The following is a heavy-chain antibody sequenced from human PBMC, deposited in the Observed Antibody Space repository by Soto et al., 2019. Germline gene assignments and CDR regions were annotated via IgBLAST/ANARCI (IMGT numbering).Heavy chain of an antibody. J-gene: IGHJ3*01. CDR1: GYTFNTYW. CDR3: ARQKLWMATINNDAFDV. D-gene: IGHD2-21*01. CDR2: IYPGDSDT. Sequence: GESLKISCRGSGYTFNTYWIGWVRQMPGKGLEWMGFIYPGDSDTTYSPSFRGQVTISVDKSISTAYLQWSSLKVSDTAIYYCARQKLWMATINNDAFDVWGQGTKVTVSS. V-gene: IGHV5-51*01.